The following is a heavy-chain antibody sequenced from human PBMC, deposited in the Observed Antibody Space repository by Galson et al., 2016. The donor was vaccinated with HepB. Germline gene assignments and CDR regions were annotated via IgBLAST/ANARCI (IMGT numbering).Heavy chain of an antibody. J-gene: IGHJ3*01. CDR2: VSGSGYPP. V-gene: IGHV3-23*01. CDR1: GFTFSSYA. CDR3: ARLTTVTRRALFDDAFDV. D-gene: IGHD4-17*01. Sequence: SLRLSCAASGFTFSSYAMSWVRQAPGKGLEWVSAVSGSGYPPYYADYADSLKGRLTASRDNSKNTLYLPMNTLRAEDTAVYYCARLTTVTRRALFDDAFDVWGQGTLVTVSS.